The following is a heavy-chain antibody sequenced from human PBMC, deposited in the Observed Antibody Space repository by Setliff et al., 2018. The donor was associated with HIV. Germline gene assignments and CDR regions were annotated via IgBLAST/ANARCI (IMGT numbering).Heavy chain of an antibody. CDR1: GGSISSANYY. J-gene: IGHJ4*02. CDR2: IYYNGNAY. Sequence: SETLSLTCTASGGSISSANYYWSWIRQPPGKGLEWIGYIYYNGNAYYYNPSLKSRTTISVDTSKNQFSLKLSSVTAADTAVYYCAGEYSSGWYSGHYWGQGTLVTVSS. V-gene: IGHV4-30-4*02. CDR3: AGEYSSGWYSGHY. D-gene: IGHD6-19*01.